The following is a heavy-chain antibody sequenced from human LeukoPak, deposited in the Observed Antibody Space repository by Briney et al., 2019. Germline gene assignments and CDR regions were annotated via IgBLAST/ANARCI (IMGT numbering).Heavy chain of an antibody. D-gene: IGHD3-22*01. J-gene: IGHJ3*02. CDR2: INHSGST. CDR3: ARLIEMDYDSNVAFDI. CDR1: NGSFSGYY. Sequence: SETLSLTCAVYNGSFSGYYWSWIRQPPGKGLEWIGEINHSGSTHYNPSLKSRVTISVDTSKKQFSLKVRSVTAADTAVYYCARLIEMDYDSNVAFDIWGQGTMVTVSS. V-gene: IGHV4-34*01.